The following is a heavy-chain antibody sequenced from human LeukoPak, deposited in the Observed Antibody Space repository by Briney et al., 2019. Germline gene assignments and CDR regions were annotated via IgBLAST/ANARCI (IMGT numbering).Heavy chain of an antibody. V-gene: IGHV4-34*01. CDR1: GGSFSGYY. CDR3: ARRFPGYYFDY. CDR2: INHSGST. Sequence: PSETLSLTCAVYGGSFSGYYWSWIRQPPGKGLEWIGEINHSGSTNYNPSLKSRVTISVDTSKNQFSLKLSSVTAADTAVYYCARRFPGYYFDYWGQGTLVTVPS. J-gene: IGHJ4*02. D-gene: IGHD3-16*01.